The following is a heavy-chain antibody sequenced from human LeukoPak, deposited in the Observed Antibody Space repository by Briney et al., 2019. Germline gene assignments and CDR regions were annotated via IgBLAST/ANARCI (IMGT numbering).Heavy chain of an antibody. Sequence: SGTLSLTCTVSGGSISSYYWSWIRQPPGKGLEWIGYIYYSGSTNCNPSLKSRVTMSVDTSKNQFSLKLSSVTAADTAVYYCARAYRGIAALFWYFDYWGQGTLVTVSS. V-gene: IGHV4-59*01. CDR2: IYYSGST. CDR1: GGSISSYY. CDR3: ARAYRGIAALFWYFDY. D-gene: IGHD6-13*01. J-gene: IGHJ4*02.